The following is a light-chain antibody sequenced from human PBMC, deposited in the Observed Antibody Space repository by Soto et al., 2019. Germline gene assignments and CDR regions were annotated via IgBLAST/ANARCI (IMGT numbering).Light chain of an antibody. CDR2: GAF. Sequence: DIQMTQSPSSLSASVGDRVTITCRASQGISNYLAWYQQRPGQVPKLLIYGAFTLQSGVPSRFSGSGSGTDFTLTISSLQPEDVATYYCQKYNSAPYAFAQGTKLEIK. CDR3: QKYNSAPYA. J-gene: IGKJ2*01. V-gene: IGKV1-27*01. CDR1: QGISNY.